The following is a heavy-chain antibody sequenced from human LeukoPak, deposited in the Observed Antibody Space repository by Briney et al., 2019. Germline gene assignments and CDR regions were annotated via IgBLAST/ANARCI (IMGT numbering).Heavy chain of an antibody. V-gene: IGHV4-59*01. J-gene: IGHJ6*02. CDR2: IYYSGST. Sequence: SETLSHTCTVSGGSISSYYWSWIRQPPGKGLEWIGYIYYSGSTNYNPSLKSRVTISVDTSKNQFSLKLSSVTAADTAVYYCARYTTSFLAMDVWGQGTTVTVSS. CDR1: GGSISSYY. CDR3: ARYTTSFLAMDV. D-gene: IGHD1-26*01.